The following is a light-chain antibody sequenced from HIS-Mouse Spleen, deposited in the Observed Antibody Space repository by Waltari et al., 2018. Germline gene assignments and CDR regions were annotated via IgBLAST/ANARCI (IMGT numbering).Light chain of an antibody. V-gene: IGLV2-11*01. J-gene: IGLJ2*01. CDR2: DVS. CDR3: CSYAGSYTLV. CDR1: SSDVGGYNY. Sequence: QSALTQPRSVSGSPGQSVPISCTGTSSDVGGYNYVSWYQQPPGKAPKPRIYDVSKRPSGVPDRFSGSKSGNTASLTISGLQAEDEADYYCCSYAGSYTLVFGGGTKLTVL.